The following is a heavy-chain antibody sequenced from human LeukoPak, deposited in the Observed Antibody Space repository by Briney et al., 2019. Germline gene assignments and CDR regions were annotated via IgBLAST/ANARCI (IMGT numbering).Heavy chain of an antibody. CDR1: GYTFTGYY. CDR2: INPNSGGT. J-gene: IGHJ5*02. CDR3: ARIRIVGVTTSWFDP. V-gene: IGHV1-2*02. D-gene: IGHD1-26*01. Sequence: ASVKVSCKASGYTFTGYYMHWVRQAPGQGLEWMGLINPNSGGTNYAQKFQGRVTMTRDTSISTACMELSRLRSDDTAVYYCARIRIVGVTTSWFDPWGQGTLVTVSS.